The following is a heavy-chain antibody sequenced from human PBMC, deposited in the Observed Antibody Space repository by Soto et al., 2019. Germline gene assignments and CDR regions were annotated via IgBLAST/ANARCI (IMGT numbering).Heavy chain of an antibody. CDR3: AQALGLAVAGPGRFDL. CDR2: ITPMVGTA. J-gene: IGHJ2*01. V-gene: IGHV1-69*12. Sequence: QVQLVQSGAEVKKYGSSVKVSCKASGGTFSRYAISWVRQAPGQGLEWMGGITPMVGTANYAQKFQGRVTITADESTSTGYMELSSLRSDETAVYYCAQALGLAVAGPGRFDLWGRGTLVTVSS. CDR1: GGTFSRYA. D-gene: IGHD6-19*01.